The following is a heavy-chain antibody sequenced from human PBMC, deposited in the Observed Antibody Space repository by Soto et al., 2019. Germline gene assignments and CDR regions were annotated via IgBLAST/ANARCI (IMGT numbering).Heavy chain of an antibody. J-gene: IGHJ5*02. V-gene: IGHV4-39*01. CDR1: GGSIGSSSYY. Sequence: PSETLSLTCTVSGGSIGSSSYYWGWIRQPPGKGLEWIGSIYYSGSTYYNPSLKSRVTISVDTSKNQFSLKLSSVTAADTAVYYSANKEYRRSWYSCFDTWGQGTLVTVSS. CDR2: IYYSGST. CDR3: ANKEYRRSWYSCFDT. D-gene: IGHD6-13*01.